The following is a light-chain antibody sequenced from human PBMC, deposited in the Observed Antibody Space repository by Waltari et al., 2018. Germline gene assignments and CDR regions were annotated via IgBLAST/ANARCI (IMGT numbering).Light chain of an antibody. CDR2: GAS. V-gene: IGKV3-20*01. CDR1: QSFSKY. J-gene: IGKJ1*01. CDR3: QHYVSLPAT. Sequence: EIVLTQSPGTLSLSPGDRAILSCRARQSFSKYLAWYQQKPGQAPRLLIYGASSRATGIPDRFSGSGSGTDFSLTISRLEPEDFAVYYCQHYVSLPATFGQGTKVEIE.